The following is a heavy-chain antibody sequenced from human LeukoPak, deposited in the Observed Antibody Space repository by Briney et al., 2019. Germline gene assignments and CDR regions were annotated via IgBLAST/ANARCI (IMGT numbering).Heavy chain of an antibody. D-gene: IGHD2/OR15-2a*01. CDR3: ASLGAFSSNHVLRWFDP. J-gene: IGHJ5*02. CDR2: IWYDGTNE. Sequence: GGPLRLSCVASGFNFNTYGMHWVRQAPGKGLEWMASIWYDGTNENYADSVKGRFTISRDNSKNTLYLQMNSLRGEDTAFYYCASLGAFSSNHVLRWFDPWGQGALVTVSS. V-gene: IGHV3-33*01. CDR1: GFNFNTYG.